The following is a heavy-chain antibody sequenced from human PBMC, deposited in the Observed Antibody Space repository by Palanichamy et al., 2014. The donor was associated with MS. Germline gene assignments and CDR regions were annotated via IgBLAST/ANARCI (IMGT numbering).Heavy chain of an antibody. CDR1: GFTFSSFD. J-gene: IGHJ3*01. CDR3: ARVWAVVNAFDV. Sequence: DVQLLESGGGLVQPGGSPRPSCTTSGFTFSSFDMTWVRQAPGKGLEWVSVISGSGTNTYYADSVRGRFTISRDNSKNTLYLLMNSLRAEDTAVYYCARVWAVVNAFDVWGQGTVVTVSS. V-gene: IGHV3-23*01. D-gene: IGHD2-2*01. CDR2: ISGSGTNT.